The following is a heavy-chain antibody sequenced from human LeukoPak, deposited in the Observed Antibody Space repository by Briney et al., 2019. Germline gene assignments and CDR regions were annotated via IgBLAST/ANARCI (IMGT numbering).Heavy chain of an antibody. Sequence: EGSLRLSCAASGFTFSSYSMNWVRQAPAKGLEWVSYISSSSSTIYYADSVKGRFTISRDNAKNSLYLQMNSLRDEDTAVYYCARDRPRDFWSGYGLGLFDYWGQGTLVTVSS. CDR2: ISSSSSTI. D-gene: IGHD3-3*01. J-gene: IGHJ4*02. CDR1: GFTFSSYS. V-gene: IGHV3-48*02. CDR3: ARDRPRDFWSGYGLGLFDY.